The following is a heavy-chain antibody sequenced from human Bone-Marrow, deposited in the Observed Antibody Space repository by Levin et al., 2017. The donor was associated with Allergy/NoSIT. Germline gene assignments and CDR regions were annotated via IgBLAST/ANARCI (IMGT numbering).Heavy chain of an antibody. CDR1: GDSVSSNSAA. J-gene: IGHJ4*02. CDR3: ARGPNHDYAFDY. D-gene: IGHD4/OR15-4a*01. Sequence: SETLSLTCAISGDSVSSNSAAWNWIRQSPSRGLEWLGRTYYNSKWFGDYAVSVQSRINIDPDTSKNQFSLHLKSVTPDDTAVYYCARGPNHDYAFDYWGQGIHVTVSS. CDR2: TYYNSKWFG. V-gene: IGHV6-1*01.